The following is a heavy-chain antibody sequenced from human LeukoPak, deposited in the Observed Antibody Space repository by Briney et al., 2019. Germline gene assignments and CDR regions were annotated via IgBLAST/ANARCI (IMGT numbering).Heavy chain of an antibody. CDR2: ISAGGDNT. J-gene: IGHJ4*02. Sequence: GGSLRLSCAASGFTFSSHAMSGVRQTPGKGLEWVSSISAGGDNTHYADSVKGRFTISRDNSKSTLYLQMNSLRAEDTAVYFCAYFDSSGYYYGRLRYWGQGTPVTVSS. CDR3: AYFDSSGYYYGRLRY. V-gene: IGHV3-23*01. CDR1: GFTFSSHA. D-gene: IGHD3-22*01.